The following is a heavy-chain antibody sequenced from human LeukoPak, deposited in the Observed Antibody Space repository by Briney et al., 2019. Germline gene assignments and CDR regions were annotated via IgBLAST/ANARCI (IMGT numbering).Heavy chain of an antibody. CDR3: AKVGVRINSGDY. CDR2: IKDADAKP. J-gene: IGHJ4*02. V-gene: IGHV3-23*01. D-gene: IGHD3-10*01. Sequence: GGSLRLSCATSRLAVSTSVIYWFRQAPGKGLEWVSDIKDADAKPSYADSVKGRFTISRDNSKNTVYLEMNSLRAEDTALYYCAKVGVRINSGDYWGQGTLVTVSS. CDR1: RLAVSTSV.